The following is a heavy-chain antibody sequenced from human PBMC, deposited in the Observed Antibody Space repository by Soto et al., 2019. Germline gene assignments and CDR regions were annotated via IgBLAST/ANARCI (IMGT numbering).Heavy chain of an antibody. Sequence: QVQLVESGGGVVQPGRSLRLSCAASGFTFSSYGMHWVRQAPGKGLEWVAVISYDGSNKYYADSVKGRFTISRDNSKNRLYLQMNSLRAEDTAVYYCAKESGSWGQGTLVTVSS. D-gene: IGHD1-26*01. CDR2: ISYDGSNK. CDR1: GFTFSSYG. CDR3: AKESGS. V-gene: IGHV3-30*18. J-gene: IGHJ5*02.